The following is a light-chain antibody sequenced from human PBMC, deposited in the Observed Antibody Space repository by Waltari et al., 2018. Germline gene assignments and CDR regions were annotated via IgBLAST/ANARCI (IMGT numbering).Light chain of an antibody. Sequence: TGRASQSISDLLAWFQQKPGKAPKVLNKRASNLEDGVPSRFSGSGSGTEFTLTISSLQPDDFATYYCQQYKSYPLTFGGGTKVEI. CDR2: RAS. J-gene: IGKJ4*01. V-gene: IGKV1-5*03. CDR3: QQYKSYPLT. CDR1: QSISDL.